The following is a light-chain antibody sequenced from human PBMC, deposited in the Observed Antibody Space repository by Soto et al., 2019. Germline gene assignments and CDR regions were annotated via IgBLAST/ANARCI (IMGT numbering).Light chain of an antibody. Sequence: IVLTQSPATLSLSPGERATLSCRASQSVSSYLAWYQQKPGQAPRLLIYDASNRATGIPARFSGSGSGTDFTLTISSLEPEDFAVYYCQQRSNWREYTFGQGTKLEIK. CDR1: QSVSSY. J-gene: IGKJ2*01. V-gene: IGKV3-11*01. CDR3: QQRSNWREYT. CDR2: DAS.